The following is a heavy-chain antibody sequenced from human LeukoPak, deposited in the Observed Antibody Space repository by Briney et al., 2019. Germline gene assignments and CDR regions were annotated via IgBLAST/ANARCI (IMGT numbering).Heavy chain of an antibody. D-gene: IGHD4-17*01. CDR2: IRSKTNNYAT. Sequence: GGSLKLSCAASGFTFSGSDMHWVRQASGKGLEWVGRIRSKTNNYATTYAASLKGRFTISRDDSKNTAYLHMNSLKTEDTAVYYCMSPMTTVHSRDYWGQGTLVTVSS. J-gene: IGHJ4*02. CDR1: GFTFSGSD. V-gene: IGHV3-73*01. CDR3: MSPMTTVHSRDY.